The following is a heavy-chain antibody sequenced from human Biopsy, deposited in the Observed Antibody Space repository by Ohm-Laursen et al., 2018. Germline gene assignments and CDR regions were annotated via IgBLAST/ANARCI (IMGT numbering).Heavy chain of an antibody. CDR2: IYYDGIT. V-gene: IGHV4-38-2*01. J-gene: IGHJ6*02. Sequence: GTLSLTWVVSGYSVTNDYYWGWIRQPPGKGLEWIGNIYYDGITYYNPSLKSRVAMSEDTSKNQFSLRLTSVTAADTAVYYCARVAGGYAYYYGMDVWGQGTTVIVSS. CDR1: GYSVTNDYY. D-gene: IGHD5-12*01. CDR3: ARVAGGYAYYYGMDV.